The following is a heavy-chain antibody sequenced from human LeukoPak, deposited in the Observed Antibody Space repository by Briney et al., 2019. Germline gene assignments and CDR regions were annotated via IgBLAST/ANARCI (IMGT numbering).Heavy chain of an antibody. CDR1: GFTFSSYS. Sequence: GGSLRLSCAASGFTFSSYSMSWVRQPPGKGLEWVSSISSSSRYIYYADSVKGRFTISRDNAKNSLYLQMNSLRAEDTAVYYCARVSYSGYFIDSWGQGTLVTASS. D-gene: IGHD5-12*01. CDR2: ISSSSRYI. CDR3: ARVSYSGYFIDS. V-gene: IGHV3-21*01. J-gene: IGHJ4*02.